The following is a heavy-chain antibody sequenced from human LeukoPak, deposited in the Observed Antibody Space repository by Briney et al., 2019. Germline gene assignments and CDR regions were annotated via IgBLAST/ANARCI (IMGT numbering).Heavy chain of an antibody. CDR3: ARGYFDWLLYY. CDR1: GFTVSSNY. CDR2: IYSGGST. Sequence: PGGSLRLSCAASGFTVSSNYMSWVRQAPGKGLEWVSVIYSGGSTYYADSVKGRFTISRDNSKNTLYLQMNSLRAEDTAVYYCARGYFDWLLYYWGQGTLVTVSS. V-gene: IGHV3-53*01. J-gene: IGHJ4*02. D-gene: IGHD3-9*01.